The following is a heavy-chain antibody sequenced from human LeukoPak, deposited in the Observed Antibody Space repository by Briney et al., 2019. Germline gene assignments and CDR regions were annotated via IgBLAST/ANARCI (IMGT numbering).Heavy chain of an antibody. CDR1: GFTFDDYA. CDR3: AKDGCDIVGATTRYYYYYMDV. D-gene: IGHD1-26*01. CDR2: ISWNSGSI. V-gene: IGHV3-9*01. J-gene: IGHJ6*03. Sequence: GGSLRLSCAASGFTFDDYAMHWVRHAPGKGLEWVSGISWNSGSIGYADSVKGRFTISRDNAKNSLYLQMNSLRAEDAALYYCAKDGCDIVGATTRYYYYYMDVWRKGTTVTVSS.